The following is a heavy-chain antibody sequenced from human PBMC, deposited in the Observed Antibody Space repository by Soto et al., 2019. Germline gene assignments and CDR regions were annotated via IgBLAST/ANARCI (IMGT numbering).Heavy chain of an antibody. CDR3: ARDPQGYSGYDLGAYYFDY. J-gene: IGHJ4*02. CDR1: GFTFSSYE. D-gene: IGHD5-12*01. Sequence: GGSLRLSCAASGFTFSSYEMNWVRQAPGKGLEWVSYISSSGSTIYYADSVKGRFTISRDNAKNSLYLQMNSLRAEDTAVYYCARDPQGYSGYDLGAYYFDYWGQVTRVTVSS. V-gene: IGHV3-48*03. CDR2: ISSSGSTI.